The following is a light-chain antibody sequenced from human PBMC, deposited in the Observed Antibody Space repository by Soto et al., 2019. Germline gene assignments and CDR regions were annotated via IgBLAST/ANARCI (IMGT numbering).Light chain of an antibody. J-gene: IGKJ4*01. CDR1: QDVSRS. V-gene: IGKV1-9*01. CDR2: AAS. Sequence: DTQLTQSPSFLSASVGDRVTIACRASQDVSRSVGWYQQKPGTAPKLLISAASTLNSGVPSRLSGSGSGTDFTLRISSLQPEDFATYYCQQLWTYPLTFGGGTKVEI. CDR3: QQLWTYPLT.